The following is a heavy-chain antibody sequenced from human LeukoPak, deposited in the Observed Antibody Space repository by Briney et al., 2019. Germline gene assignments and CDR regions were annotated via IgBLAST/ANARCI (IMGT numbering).Heavy chain of an antibody. CDR2: IYHSGST. V-gene: IGHV4-4*02. D-gene: IGHD4-17*01. CDR3: ARDHGDYDYPTYYCYGMDV. J-gene: IGHJ6*02. Sequence: SGTLSLTCAVSGGSISSSNWWSWVRQPPGKGLEWIGEIYHSGSTNYNPSLKSRVTISVDKSKNQFSLKLSSVTAADTAVYYCARDHGDYDYPTYYCYGMDVWGQGTTVTVSS. CDR1: GGSISSSNW.